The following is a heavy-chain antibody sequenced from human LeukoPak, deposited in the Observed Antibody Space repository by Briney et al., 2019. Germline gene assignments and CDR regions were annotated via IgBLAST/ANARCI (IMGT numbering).Heavy chain of an antibody. CDR1: GGSISSGDYY. J-gene: IGHJ4*02. CDR3: ARELRYFDWLYFDY. D-gene: IGHD3-9*01. V-gene: IGHV4-30-4*01. CDR2: IYYSGST. Sequence: PSQTLSLTCTVSGGSISSGDYYWRWIPQPPGRGLEWIGYIYYSGSTYYSPSLKSRVTISVDTSKNQFSLKLSSVTAADTAVYYCARELRYFDWLYFDYWGQGTLVTVSS.